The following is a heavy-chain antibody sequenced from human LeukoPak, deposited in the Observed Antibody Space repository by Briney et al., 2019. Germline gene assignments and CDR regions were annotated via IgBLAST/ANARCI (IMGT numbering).Heavy chain of an antibody. CDR1: GGSISSYY. CDR3: ARHHMTDAFDI. J-gene: IGHJ3*02. Sequence: SETLSLTCTVSGGSISSYYWSWIRQPPGKGLEWIGYIYTSGSTNYNPSLESRVTISVDTSKNQFSLKLSSVTAADTAVYYCARHHMTDAFDIWGQGTMVTVSS. V-gene: IGHV4-4*09. CDR2: IYTSGST. D-gene: IGHD2-21*01.